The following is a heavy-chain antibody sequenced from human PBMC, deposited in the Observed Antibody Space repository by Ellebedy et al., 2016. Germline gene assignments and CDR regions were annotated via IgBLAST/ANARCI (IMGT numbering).Heavy chain of an antibody. CDR2: INAGNGNT. CDR1: GYTFTSYT. J-gene: IGHJ4*02. D-gene: IGHD3-22*01. V-gene: IGHV1-3*01. CDR3: ARVGYYDSSPDY. Sequence: ASVKVSCKASGYTFTSYTMHWVRQAPGQRLEWMGWINAGNGNTKYSQKFQGRVTITRDTSASTAYMGLSSLRSEDTAVYYCARVGYYDSSPDYWGQGTLVTVSS.